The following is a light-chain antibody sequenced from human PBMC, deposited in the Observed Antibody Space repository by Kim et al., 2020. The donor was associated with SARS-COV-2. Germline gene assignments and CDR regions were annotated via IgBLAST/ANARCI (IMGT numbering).Light chain of an antibody. CDR1: TSDIIGYDS. J-gene: IGLJ2*01. CDR2: DVN. V-gene: IGLV2-14*03. Sequence: QSALTQPASVSGSPGQSITISCTGTTSDIIGYDSVSWYQQHPGHAPRLMIHDVNNRPSGVSDRFSGSKSGDTASLTISGLQTEDEADYYCSSYISGGTPSVVFGGGTQLTVL. CDR3: SSYISGGTPSVV.